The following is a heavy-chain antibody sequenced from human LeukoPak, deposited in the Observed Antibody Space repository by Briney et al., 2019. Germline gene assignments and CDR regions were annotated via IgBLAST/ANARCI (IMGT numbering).Heavy chain of an antibody. Sequence: PGGSLRLSCAAPGFTFSSYSMNWVRQAPGEGLEWVSYISSSTSTIYYADSVKGRFTISRDNAKDSLFLQMNSLSAEDTAVYYCARQWELIDAFDVWGQGTMVTVSS. CDR2: ISSSTSTI. CDR1: GFTFSSYS. CDR3: ARQWELIDAFDV. V-gene: IGHV3-48*01. D-gene: IGHD1-26*01. J-gene: IGHJ3*01.